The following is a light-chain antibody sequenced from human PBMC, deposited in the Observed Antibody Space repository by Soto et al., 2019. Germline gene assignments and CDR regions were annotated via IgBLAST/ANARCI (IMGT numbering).Light chain of an antibody. CDR3: HQYNTWSPLA. V-gene: IGKV3-15*01. CDR1: QSVSNN. CDR2: GAS. Sequence: EIVMTQSPATLSVSPGERATLSCRASQSVSNNLAWYQQIPGQAPRLLIFGASTRATGIPARFSGSGSGTEFTLTISSLQSEDFAVYYCHQYNTWSPLAFGGGTKVETK. J-gene: IGKJ4*01.